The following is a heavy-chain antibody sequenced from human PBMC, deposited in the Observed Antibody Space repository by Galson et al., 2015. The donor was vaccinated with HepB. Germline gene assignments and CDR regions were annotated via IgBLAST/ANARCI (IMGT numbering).Heavy chain of an antibody. D-gene: IGHD6-13*01. V-gene: IGHV3-30*02. Sequence: SLRLSCAASGFTFSSYGMHWVRQAPGKGLEWVAFIRYDGSNKYYADSVKGRFTISRDNSKNTLYLQMNSLRAEDTAVYYCARGRIAAAGTAYWGQGTLVTVSS. CDR3: ARGRIAAAGTAY. CDR2: IRYDGSNK. J-gene: IGHJ4*02. CDR1: GFTFSSYG.